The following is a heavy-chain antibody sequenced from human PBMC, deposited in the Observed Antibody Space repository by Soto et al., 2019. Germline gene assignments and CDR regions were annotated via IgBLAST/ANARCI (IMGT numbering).Heavy chain of an antibody. J-gene: IGHJ4*02. CDR2: ISFDGNII. V-gene: IGHV3-30-3*01. D-gene: IGHD3-9*01. CDR1: EFSFSSYA. CDR3: ARTFDTITYYFEY. Sequence: GGSLRLSCAASEFSFSSYAMHWIRQAPGKGLEWVAVISFDGNIIHYADSVKGRFIISRDNSKNTLYLQMHSLSGEDTAVYYCARTFDTITYYFEYWGQGTLVTVSS.